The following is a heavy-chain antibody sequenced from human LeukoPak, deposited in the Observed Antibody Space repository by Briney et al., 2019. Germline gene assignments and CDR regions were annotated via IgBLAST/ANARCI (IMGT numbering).Heavy chain of an antibody. V-gene: IGHV1-69*13. CDR1: GGTFSSYA. J-gene: IGHJ6*02. Sequence: SVKVSCKASGGTFSSYAISWVRQAPGQGLEWMGGIIPIFGTANYAQKFQGRVTITADESTSTAYMEPSSLRSEDTAVYYCARDQTTVTTLRYYYGMDVWGQGTTVTVSS. D-gene: IGHD4-17*01. CDR3: ARDQTTVTTLRYYYGMDV. CDR2: IIPIFGTA.